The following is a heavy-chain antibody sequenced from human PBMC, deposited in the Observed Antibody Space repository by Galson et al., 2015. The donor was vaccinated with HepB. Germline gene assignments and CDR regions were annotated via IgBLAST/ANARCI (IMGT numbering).Heavy chain of an antibody. J-gene: IGHJ4*02. CDR1: GFTFSNAW. Sequence: SLRLSCAASGFTFSNAWTSWVRQAPGKGLEWVGRIKSKTDGGTTDYAAPVKGRFTISRDNSKNTLYLQMNSLRAEDTAVYYCARDRGDYVWGGYHPFDYWGQGALVTVSS. D-gene: IGHD3-16*02. V-gene: IGHV3-15*01. CDR3: ARDRGDYVWGGYHPFDY. CDR2: IKSKTDGGTT.